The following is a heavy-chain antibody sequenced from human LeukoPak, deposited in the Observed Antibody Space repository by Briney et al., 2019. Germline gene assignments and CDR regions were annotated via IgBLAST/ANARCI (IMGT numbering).Heavy chain of an antibody. CDR3: ARDTCSGYDSFYYYYYYMDV. CDR2: IKQDGSEK. D-gene: IGHD5-12*01. V-gene: IGHV3-7*01. CDR1: GFTFSSYW. Sequence: PGGSLRLSCAASGFTFSSYWMSWVRQAPGKGLEWVANIKQDGSEKYYVDSVKGRFTISRDNAKNSLYLQMNSLRAEDTAVYYCARDTCSGYDSFYYYYYYMDVWGKGTTVTVSS. J-gene: IGHJ6*03.